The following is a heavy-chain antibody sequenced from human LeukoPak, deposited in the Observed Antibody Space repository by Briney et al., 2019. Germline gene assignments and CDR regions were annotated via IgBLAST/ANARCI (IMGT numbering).Heavy chain of an antibody. J-gene: IGHJ4*02. CDR1: GFTFRTYW. V-gene: IGHV3-7*04. CDR3: TRGGY. Sequence: GGSLRLSCAASGFTFRTYWMSWVRQAPGKGLEWVANIKEDGSGKYYVDSVKGRFTISTDDAKNSLYLQMNSLRAEDTAVYYCTRGGYWGQGTLVTVSS. CDR2: IKEDGSGK.